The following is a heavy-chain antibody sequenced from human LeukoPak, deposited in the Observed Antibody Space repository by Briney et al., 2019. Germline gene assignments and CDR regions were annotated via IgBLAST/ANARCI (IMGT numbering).Heavy chain of an antibody. J-gene: IGHJ2*01. CDR2: VGGNAHTK. CDR1: GFTFSSHG. V-gene: IGHV3-30*02. CDR3: AKEGAWGNWYFDL. D-gene: IGHD3-16*01. Sequence: GGSLRLSCAASGFTFSSHGMHWVRQAPGKGPEWVAVVGGNAHTKFYADSVKGRFTISRDNSKNTLYLEVNSLRDEDTAVYYCAKEGAWGNWYFDLWGRGALVTVSS.